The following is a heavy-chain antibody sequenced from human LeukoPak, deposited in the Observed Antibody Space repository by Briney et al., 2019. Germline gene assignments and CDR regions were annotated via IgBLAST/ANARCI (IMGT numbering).Heavy chain of an antibody. V-gene: IGHV1-2*02. CDR2: INPNSGGT. D-gene: IGHD2-15*01. CDR1: GYTFTGYY. J-gene: IGHJ4*02. CDR3: ARGTSIVVVVAATDY. Sequence: ASVKVSCKASGYTFTGYYMHWVRQAPGQGLEWMGWINPNSGGTNYAQKFQGRVTMTRDTSISTAYMELSRLRSDDTAVYYCARGTSIVVVVAATDYWGQGTLVTVSS.